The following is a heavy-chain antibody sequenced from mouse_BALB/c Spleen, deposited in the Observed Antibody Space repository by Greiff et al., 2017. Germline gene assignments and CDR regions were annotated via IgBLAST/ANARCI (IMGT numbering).Heavy chain of an antibody. Sequence: QVQLKESGPGLVAPSQSLSITCTVSGFSLTSYGVHWVRQPPGKGLEWLGVIWAGGSTNYNSALMSRLSISKDNSKSQVFLKMNSLQTDDTAMYYCAREGGSSTKLYYYAMDYWGQGTSVTVSS. D-gene: IGHD1-1*01. CDR2: IWAGGST. CDR1: GFSLTSYG. CDR3: AREGGSSTKLYYYAMDY. J-gene: IGHJ4*01. V-gene: IGHV2-9*02.